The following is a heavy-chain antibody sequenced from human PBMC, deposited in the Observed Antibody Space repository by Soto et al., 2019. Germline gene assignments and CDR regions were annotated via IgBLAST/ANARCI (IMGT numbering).Heavy chain of an antibody. V-gene: IGHV3-21*01. Sequence: EVQLVESGGGLVKPGGSLRLSCAASGFTFSSYSMNWVRQAPGKGLEWVSSISSSSSYIYYADSVKGRFTISRDNAKNSLFLQMKSLRAEDTDVYYCGRDTQLELRHYYYYYMDVWGKGTTVTVSS. CDR1: GFTFSSYS. CDR3: GRDTQLELRHYYYYYMDV. D-gene: IGHD1-7*01. J-gene: IGHJ6*03. CDR2: ISSSSSYI.